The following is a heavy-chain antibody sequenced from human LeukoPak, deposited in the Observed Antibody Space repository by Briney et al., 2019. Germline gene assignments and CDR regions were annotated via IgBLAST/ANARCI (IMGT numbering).Heavy chain of an antibody. V-gene: IGHV3-48*01. CDR1: GLTFSSHS. D-gene: IGHD3-9*01. Sequence: GGSLRLSCAVSGLTFSSHSMNWVRQAPGKGLEWLSHISSTSSTIYYADSVKGRFTISRDNAKNSLYLQMDSLRAEDTAVYYCARYYDILTGYYDDYYYYYMDVWGKGTTVTVSS. J-gene: IGHJ6*03. CDR2: ISSTSSTI. CDR3: ARYYDILTGYYDDYYYYYMDV.